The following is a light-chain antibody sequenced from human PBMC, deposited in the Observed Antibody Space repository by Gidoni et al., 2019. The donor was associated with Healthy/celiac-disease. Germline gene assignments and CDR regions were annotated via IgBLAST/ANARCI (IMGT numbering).Light chain of an antibody. CDR3: QQSYSTPFT. CDR2: AAS. J-gene: IGKJ4*01. V-gene: IGKV1-39*01. Sequence: DIKMTQSPSSLSASVGDRVTSTCRASQSISSYLNWYQQKPGKTPKLLIYAASSLQSGVPSRFSGSGSGTDFTLTISSLQPEDFATYYCQQSYSTPFTFGGGTKVEIK. CDR1: QSISSY.